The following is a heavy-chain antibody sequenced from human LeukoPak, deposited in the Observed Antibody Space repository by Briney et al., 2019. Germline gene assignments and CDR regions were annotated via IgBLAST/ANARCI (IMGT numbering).Heavy chain of an antibody. V-gene: IGHV3-74*01. CDR3: ARSDWFDP. Sequence: GGSLRLSCTASGFTFSGYWMHWVRQAPGKGLVWVSRIKSDGSITSYADSVKGRVTISRDNAKNTLYLQMNSLRAEDTAVYYCARSDWFDPWGQGTLLIVSS. D-gene: IGHD2-21*01. CDR2: IKSDGSIT. CDR1: GFTFSGYW. J-gene: IGHJ5*02.